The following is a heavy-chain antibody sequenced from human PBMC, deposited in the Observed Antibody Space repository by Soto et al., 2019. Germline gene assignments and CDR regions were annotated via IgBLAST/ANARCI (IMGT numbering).Heavy chain of an antibody. CDR1: GGSISSYY. D-gene: IGHD5-12*01. J-gene: IGHJ6*01. CDR3: ARDRGYSGYDGRGYYYDGMDV. V-gene: IGHV4-59*01. CDR2: IYYSGST. Sequence: QVQLQESGPGLVKPSETLSLTCTVSGGSISSYYWSWIRQPPGKGLEWIGYIYYSGSTNYNPSLKSRVTISVDTSKNQFSLKLSSVTAADTAVYYCARDRGYSGYDGRGYYYDGMDVW.